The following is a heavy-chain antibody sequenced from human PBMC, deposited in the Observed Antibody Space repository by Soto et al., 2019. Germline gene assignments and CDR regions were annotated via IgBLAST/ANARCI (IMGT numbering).Heavy chain of an antibody. CDR1: GYSLTTYW. CDR2: IYPGDSET. J-gene: IGHJ6*02. CDR3: ARHRLRSGSYYYYYGLDV. Sequence: GESLKISCKGSGYSLTTYWIGWVRQMPGKGLEWMGIIYPGDSETRYSPSFEGQVTISADKSINTAYLQWSSLKASDTAMYYCARHRLRSGSYYYYYGLDVWGQGTTVTVSS. D-gene: IGHD1-26*01. V-gene: IGHV5-51*01.